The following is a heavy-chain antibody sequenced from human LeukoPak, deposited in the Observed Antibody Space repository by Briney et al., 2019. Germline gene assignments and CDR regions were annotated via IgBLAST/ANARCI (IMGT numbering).Heavy chain of an antibody. CDR2: IYYSGST. Sequence: KTSETLSLTCTVSGGSISSSSYYWSWIRQPPGKGLEWIGYIYYSGSTYYNPSLKSRVTISVDTSKNQFSLKLSSVTAADTAVYYCASNARITIFGVVSRPGWFDPWGQGTLVTVSS. CDR1: GGSISSSSYY. J-gene: IGHJ5*02. D-gene: IGHD3-3*01. CDR3: ASNARITIFGVVSRPGWFDP. V-gene: IGHV4-30-4*08.